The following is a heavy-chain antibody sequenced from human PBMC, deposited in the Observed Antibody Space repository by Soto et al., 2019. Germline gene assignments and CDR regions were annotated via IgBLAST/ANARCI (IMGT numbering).Heavy chain of an antibody. CDR1: GESVSSNSAA. J-gene: IGHJ4*02. Sequence: SQTLSLTCAISGESVSSNSAAWNWIRESPSRGLEWLGRTYYRSKWYNDYAVSVKSRITINPDTSKNQFSLQLNSVTPEDTAVYYCAREPIVVVPAAMIQTTPXDYSGQGTLVTVSS. CDR3: AREPIVVVPAAMIQTTPXDY. D-gene: IGHD2-2*01. V-gene: IGHV6-1*01. CDR2: TYYRSKWYN.